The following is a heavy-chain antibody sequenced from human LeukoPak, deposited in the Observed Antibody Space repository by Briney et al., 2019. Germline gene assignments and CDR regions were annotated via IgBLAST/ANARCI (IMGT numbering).Heavy chain of an antibody. CDR2: INPNSGGT. J-gene: IGHJ6*03. V-gene: IGHV1-2*02. CDR3: ARDPRVVATRVSYMDV. CDR1: GYTFTGYY. D-gene: IGHD2-21*02. Sequence: ASVKVSCKASGYTFTGYYLHWVRQAPGQGLEWLGWINPNSGGTNYAQNFQSRVTMTSDTSITTTYMELSRLRSDDTAVYYCARDPRVVATRVSYMDVWGKGTTVTVSS.